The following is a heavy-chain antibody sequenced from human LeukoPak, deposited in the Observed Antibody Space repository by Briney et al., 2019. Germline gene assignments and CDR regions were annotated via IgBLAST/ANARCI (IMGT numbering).Heavy chain of an antibody. CDR3: AREIRPRYSYGYRSRYFDY. V-gene: IGHV6-1*01. D-gene: IGHD5-18*01. J-gene: IGHJ4*02. CDR2: TYYRSKWYN. CDR1: GDSVSSNSAA. Sequence: SQTLSLTCAISGDSVSSNSAAWNWIRQSPSRGLEWLGRTYYRSKWYNDYAVSVKSRITINPDTSKNQFSLQLNSVTPEDTAVYYCAREIRPRYSYGYRSRYFDYWGQGTLVTVSS.